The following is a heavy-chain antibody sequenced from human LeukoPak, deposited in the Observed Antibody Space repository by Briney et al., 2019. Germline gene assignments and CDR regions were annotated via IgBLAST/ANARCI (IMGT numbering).Heavy chain of an antibody. V-gene: IGHV4-39*07. D-gene: IGHD6-19*01. J-gene: IGHJ4*02. CDR3: ARAVAGAFDY. CDR2: IYYSGST. CDR1: GFTFSSYW. Sequence: GSLRLSCAASGFTFSSYWVHWIRQPPGKGLEWIGSIYYSGSTYYNPSLKSRVTISVDTSKNQFSLKLSSVTAADTAVYYCARAVAGAFDYWGQGTLVTVSS.